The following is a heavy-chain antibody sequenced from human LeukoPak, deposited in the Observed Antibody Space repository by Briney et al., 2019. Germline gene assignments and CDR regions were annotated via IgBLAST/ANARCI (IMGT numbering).Heavy chain of an antibody. D-gene: IGHD3-10*01. V-gene: IGHV4-59*01. CDR3: ASKGYYGSGRFDY. Sequence: SETLSLTCTVSGGSISSYHWSWIRQPPGKGLAWFGYIYYSGSTNYNPSLKSRVTISVDTSKNQFSLKLGSVTAADTAVYYCASKGYYGSGRFDYWGQGTLVTVSS. CDR2: IYYSGST. J-gene: IGHJ4*02. CDR1: GGSISSYH.